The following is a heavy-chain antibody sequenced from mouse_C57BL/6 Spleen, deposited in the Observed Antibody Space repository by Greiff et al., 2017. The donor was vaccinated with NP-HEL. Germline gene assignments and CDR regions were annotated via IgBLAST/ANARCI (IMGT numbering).Heavy chain of an antibody. CDR2: IDPSDSYT. D-gene: IGHD2-3*01. Sequence: QVQLQQPGAELVMPGASVKLSCKASGYTFTSYWMHWVKQRPGQGLEWIGEIDPSDSYTNYNQQFKGKSTLTVDKSSSTAYMQLSSLTSEDSAVYYCARRWLLPYYAMDYWGQGTSVTVSA. J-gene: IGHJ4*01. CDR1: GYTFTSYW. V-gene: IGHV1-69*01. CDR3: ARRWLLPYYAMDY.